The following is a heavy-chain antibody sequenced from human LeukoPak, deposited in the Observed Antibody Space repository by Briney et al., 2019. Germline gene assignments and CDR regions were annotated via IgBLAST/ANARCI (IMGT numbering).Heavy chain of an antibody. CDR2: IYYSGST. Sequence: PSETLSLTCTVSGGSISSYYWSWIRQPPGKGLEWIGYIYYSGSTNYNPSLKSRVTISVDTSKNRFSLKLSSVTAADTAVYYCATRTLTYWYFDLWGRGTLVTVSS. CDR3: ATRTLTYWYFDL. CDR1: GGSISSYY. V-gene: IGHV4-59*01. D-gene: IGHD1-14*01. J-gene: IGHJ2*01.